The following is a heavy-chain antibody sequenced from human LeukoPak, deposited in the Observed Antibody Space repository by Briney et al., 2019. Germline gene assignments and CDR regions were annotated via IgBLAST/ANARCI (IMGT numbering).Heavy chain of an antibody. CDR1: GFTVSSKY. J-gene: IGHJ3*02. V-gene: IGHV3-23*01. CDR3: AKDFRVTMIVVLPGDAFDI. CDR2: ISGSGGST. D-gene: IGHD3-22*01. Sequence: GGSLRLSCAASGFTVSSKYMTWVRQAPGKGLEWISDISGSGGSTYYADSVKGRFTISRDNSKNTLYLQMNSLRAEDTAVYYCAKDFRVTMIVVLPGDAFDIWGQGTMVTVSS.